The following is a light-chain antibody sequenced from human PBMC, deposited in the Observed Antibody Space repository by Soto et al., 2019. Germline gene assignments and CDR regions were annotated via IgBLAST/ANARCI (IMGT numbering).Light chain of an antibody. CDR3: QVWDIITYHVV. J-gene: IGLJ2*01. Sequence: ELTQPPSVSVAPGQTAKITCAGDNIDTKSMHWYQQRPGQAPVLVVHDDTDRAAGIPERFSGSKSGGTATLTISRVEAGDEADYYCQVWDIITYHVVFGGGTKVTVL. V-gene: IGLV3-21*02. CDR1: NIDTKS. CDR2: DDT.